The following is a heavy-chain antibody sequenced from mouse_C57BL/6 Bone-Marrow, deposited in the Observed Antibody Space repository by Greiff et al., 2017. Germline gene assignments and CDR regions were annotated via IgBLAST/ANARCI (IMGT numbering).Heavy chain of an antibody. CDR2: INPSTGGT. D-gene: IGHD4-1*01. Sequence: EVQLQQSGPELVKPGASVKISCKASGYSFTGYYMNWVKQSPEKSLEWIGEINPSTGGTTYNQKFKAKATLTVDKSSSTAYMQLKSLTSEDSAVYYCARWSWEVSFAYWGQGTLVTVSA. V-gene: IGHV1-42*01. CDR1: GYSFTGYY. CDR3: ARWSWEVSFAY. J-gene: IGHJ3*01.